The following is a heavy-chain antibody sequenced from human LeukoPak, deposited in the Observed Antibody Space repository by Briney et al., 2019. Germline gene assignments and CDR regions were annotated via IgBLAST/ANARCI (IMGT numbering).Heavy chain of an antibody. V-gene: IGHV1-8*01. CDR2: MNPNSGNT. D-gene: IGHD6-19*01. CDR1: GYTFTSYD. CDR3: ARGHRIAVAGSYWYFDL. Sequence: GASVKVSCKASGYTFTSYDINWVRQATGQGLEWMGWMNPNSGNTGYAQKFQGRVTMTRNTSISTAYMELSSLRSEDTAVYYYARGHRIAVAGSYWYFDLWGRGTLVTVSS. J-gene: IGHJ2*01.